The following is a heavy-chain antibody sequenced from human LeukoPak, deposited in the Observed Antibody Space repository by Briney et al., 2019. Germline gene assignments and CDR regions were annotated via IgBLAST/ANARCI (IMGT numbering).Heavy chain of an antibody. CDR2: ISGSGGST. D-gene: IGHD1-1*01. V-gene: IGHV3-23*01. Sequence: PGGSLRLSCAASGFTFSSYSMNWVRQAPGKGLEWVSAISGSGGSTYYADSVKGRFTISRDNSKNTLYLQMNSLRAEDTAVYYCAKKVSTGTYTQPYYFDYWGQGTLVTVSS. CDR3: AKKVSTGTYTQPYYFDY. J-gene: IGHJ4*02. CDR1: GFTFSSYS.